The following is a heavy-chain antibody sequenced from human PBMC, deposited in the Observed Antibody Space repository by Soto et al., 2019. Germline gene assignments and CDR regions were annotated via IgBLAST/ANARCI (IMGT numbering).Heavy chain of an antibody. D-gene: IGHD3-22*01. J-gene: IGHJ4*02. Sequence: SETLSLTCLVSGDSITTYYWTWIRQPPGKGLEWLGCIHYTGYTNYSPSLQSRVTMSVDPSKNHFSLSLTSVTAVETAVYYCERDIFGKYDTSGYYDYWGQGILVTVSS. CDR3: ERDIFGKYDTSGYYDY. CDR2: IHYTGYT. CDR1: GDSITTYY. V-gene: IGHV4-59*01.